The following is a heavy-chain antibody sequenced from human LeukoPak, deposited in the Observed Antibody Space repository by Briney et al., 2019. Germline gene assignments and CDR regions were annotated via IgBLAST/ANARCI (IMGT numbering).Heavy chain of an antibody. CDR3: ATGDDYGDSRGAFDI. J-gene: IGHJ3*02. V-gene: IGHV4-59*01. D-gene: IGHD4-17*01. CDR1: GGSISDYS. CDR2: ISYIGST. Sequence: SETLSLTCTVSGGSISDYSWTWIRQPPGKGLEWIGNISYIGSTNYSPSLKSRVTISIDTSKSQFSLKLSSVTAADTAVYYCATGDDYGDSRGAFDIWGQGTMVTVCS.